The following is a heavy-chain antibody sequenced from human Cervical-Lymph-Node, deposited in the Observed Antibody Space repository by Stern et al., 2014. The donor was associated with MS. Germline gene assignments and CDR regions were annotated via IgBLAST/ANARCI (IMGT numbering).Heavy chain of an antibody. V-gene: IGHV2-5*02. Sequence: QVTLKESGPTLVKPTQTLTLTCTFSGFSLSTSGVGVGWIRQPPGKAMEWLVPIYWDDAKRYSPSLKSTLTLPKATFTNPVDPTMTNMDPVDTATYYCAHRPRKHYGWFDPWGQGTLVTVSS. J-gene: IGHJ5*02. CDR3: AHRPRKHYGWFDP. CDR1: GFSLSTSGVG. D-gene: IGHD4-17*01. CDR2: IYWDDAK.